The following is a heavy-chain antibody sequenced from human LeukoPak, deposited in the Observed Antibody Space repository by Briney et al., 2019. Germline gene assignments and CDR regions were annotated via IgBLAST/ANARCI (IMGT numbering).Heavy chain of an antibody. CDR1: EFSVGSNY. D-gene: IGHD2-2*02. CDR2: IYSGGST. CDR3: ARGQETYGYTFDY. Sequence: GGSLRLSCAASEFSVGSNYMTWVRQAPGKGLEWVSLIYSGGSTYYADSVKGRFTISRDNSKNTLYLQMNSLRADDTAVYYCARGQETYGYTFDYWGQGTLVTVSS. V-gene: IGHV3-66*01. J-gene: IGHJ4*02.